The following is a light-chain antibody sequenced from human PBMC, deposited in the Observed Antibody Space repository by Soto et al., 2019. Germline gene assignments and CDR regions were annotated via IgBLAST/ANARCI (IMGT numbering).Light chain of an antibody. CDR2: AAS. J-gene: IGKJ4*01. Sequence: DIQVTQYPSSLSASVGDRVPITCRASQDIENYLAWYQQKQGEIPKLLIYAASILESGIPPRCSGSGSGTDFTLTINNLQPEDVATYYCQRYYNAPFTFGGGTKVDIK. V-gene: IGKV1-27*01. CDR3: QRYYNAPFT. CDR1: QDIENY.